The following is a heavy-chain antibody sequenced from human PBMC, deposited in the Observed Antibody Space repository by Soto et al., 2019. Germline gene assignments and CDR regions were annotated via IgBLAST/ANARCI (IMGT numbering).Heavy chain of an antibody. CDR2: IIPIFGTA. CDR3: ARDDCGDPKRRPLRFHY. J-gene: IGHJ4*02. D-gene: IGHD4-17*01. Sequence: QVQLVQSGAEVKKPGSSVKVSCKASGGTFSSYAISWVRQAPGQGLEWMGGIIPIFGTANYAQKFQGRVTITADEFTSTAYVERSGLRFEYTALYYCARDDCGDPKRRPLRFHYSGEGTLVTVSS. CDR1: GGTFSSYA. V-gene: IGHV1-69*01.